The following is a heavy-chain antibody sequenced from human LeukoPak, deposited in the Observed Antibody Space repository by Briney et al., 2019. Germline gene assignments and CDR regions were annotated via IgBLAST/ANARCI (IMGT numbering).Heavy chain of an antibody. CDR3: ARSRLHYYGMDV. CDR2: IYYSGST. CDR1: GGSISSGDYY. V-gene: IGHV4-30-4*01. Sequence: PSETLSLTCTVSGGSISSGDYYWSWIRQPPGKGLEWIGYIYYSGSTYYNPSLKSRVTISVDTSKNQFSLKLSSVTAADTAVYYCARSRLHYYGMDVWGQGTTVTVSS. J-gene: IGHJ6*02. D-gene: IGHD6-13*01.